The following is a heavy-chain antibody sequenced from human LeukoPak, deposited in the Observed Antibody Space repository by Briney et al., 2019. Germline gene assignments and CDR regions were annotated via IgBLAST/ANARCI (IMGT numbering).Heavy chain of an antibody. J-gene: IGHJ4*02. CDR1: GFTVSSNY. D-gene: IGHD2-2*01. CDR3: ATRPPIVPAPYYSDY. V-gene: IGHV3-53*01. Sequence: GGSLRLSCAASGFTVSSNYMSWVRQAPGKGLEWVSVIYSGGSTYYADSVKGRFTISRDNSQNTLYLQMTSLRVEDTAVYYCATRPPIVPAPYYSDYWGQGALVTVSS. CDR2: IYSGGST.